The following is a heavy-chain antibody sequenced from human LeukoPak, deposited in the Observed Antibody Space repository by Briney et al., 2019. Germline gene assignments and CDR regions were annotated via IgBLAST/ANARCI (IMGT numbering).Heavy chain of an antibody. J-gene: IGHJ5*02. CDR1: GDSISNYY. CDR3: ARRVISEFSIDKGNWLDP. V-gene: IGHV4-4*09. CDR2: ILSSGST. D-gene: IGHD3-3*02. Sequence: PSETLSLTCPVSGDSISNYYWNWIRQSPGKGLEWIGYILSSGSTHHNPSLASRISLSMDPSKNQFSLKLSSVTAADTAVYYCARRVISEFSIDKGNWLDPWGQGTLVTVSS.